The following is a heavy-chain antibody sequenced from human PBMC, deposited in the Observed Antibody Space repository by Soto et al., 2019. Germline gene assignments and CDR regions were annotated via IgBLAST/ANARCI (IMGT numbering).Heavy chain of an antibody. D-gene: IGHD3-10*01. J-gene: IGHJ4*02. CDR1: GGSISSGAFY. CDR2: IHYSGST. V-gene: IGHV4-31*03. Sequence: QVQLQESGPGLVKPSQTLSLTCTVSGGSISSGAFYWSWIRQHPGKGLEWIGYIHYSGSTYYTPSLKSRVPISVDTSKNQFSLKLTSVTAADTAVYYCARTMVRGVHIDYWGQGALVTVSS. CDR3: ARTMVRGVHIDY.